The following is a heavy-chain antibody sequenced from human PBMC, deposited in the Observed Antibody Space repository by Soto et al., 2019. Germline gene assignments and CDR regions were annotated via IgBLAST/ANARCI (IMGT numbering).Heavy chain of an antibody. V-gene: IGHV3-30-3*01. Sequence: QVQLVESGGGVVQPGRSRRLSCAASGFTFSSYPRHGVRRAPGKGLEGVAVISYDGSNKYSADSVKGRFTISRDNSKNTLYLQMNSLRAEDTAVYYCARGPFGWGQGTLVTVSS. CDR3: ARGPFG. CDR2: ISYDGSNK. J-gene: IGHJ4*02. D-gene: IGHD3-10*01. CDR1: GFTFSSYP.